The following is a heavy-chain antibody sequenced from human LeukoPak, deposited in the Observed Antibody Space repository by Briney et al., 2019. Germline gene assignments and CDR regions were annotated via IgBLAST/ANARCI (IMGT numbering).Heavy chain of an antibody. D-gene: IGHD6-13*01. V-gene: IGHV1-8*03. Sequence: GASVKVSCKASGYTFTSYDINWVRQATGQGLEWMGWMNPNSGNTGYAQKFQGRVTITRNTSISTAYMELSSLRSEDTAVYYCARGVGIAAAGMSWFDPWGQGTLVTVSS. J-gene: IGHJ5*02. CDR3: ARGVGIAAAGMSWFDP. CDR1: GYTFTSYD. CDR2: MNPNSGNT.